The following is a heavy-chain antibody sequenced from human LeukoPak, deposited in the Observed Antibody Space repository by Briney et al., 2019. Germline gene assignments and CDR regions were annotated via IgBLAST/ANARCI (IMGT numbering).Heavy chain of an antibody. CDR1: GFTFSSYG. CDR3: ARAPGYRSFLDY. Sequence: PGGSLRLSCAASGFTFSSYGMHWVRQAPGKGLEWVAFIRYDGSNKYYADSVKGRFTISRDNSKNTLYLQMNSLRAEDMAVYYCARAPGYRSFLDYWGQGTLVTVSS. D-gene: IGHD6-13*01. J-gene: IGHJ4*02. V-gene: IGHV3-30*02. CDR2: IRYDGSNK.